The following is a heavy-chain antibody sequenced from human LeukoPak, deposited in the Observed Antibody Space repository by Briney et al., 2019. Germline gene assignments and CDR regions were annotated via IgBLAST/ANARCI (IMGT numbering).Heavy chain of an antibody. CDR1: GGSISSSSYY. J-gene: IGHJ6*03. CDR3: AREKIGTGTVLGKDYYYMDV. D-gene: IGHD3-16*01. V-gene: IGHV4-39*07. CDR2: IYYSGST. Sequence: SETLSLTCTVSGGSISSSSYYWGWIRQPPGKGLEWIGSIYYSGSTYYNPSLKSRVTISVDTSKNQFSLKLSSVTAADTAMYYCAREKIGTGTVLGKDYYYMDVWGKGTTVTVSS.